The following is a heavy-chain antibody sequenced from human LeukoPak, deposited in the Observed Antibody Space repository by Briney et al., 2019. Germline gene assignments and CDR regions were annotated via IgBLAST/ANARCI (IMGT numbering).Heavy chain of an antibody. D-gene: IGHD2-15*01. CDR2: IYHSGST. Sequence: SGTLSLTCAVSGYSISSGYYWGWIRQPPGKGLEWIGSIYHSGSTYYNPSLKSRVTISVDTSKNQFSLKLSSVTAADTAVYYCARIGCSGGSCYFDGWGQGTLVTVSS. J-gene: IGHJ4*02. CDR1: GYSISSGYY. CDR3: ARIGCSGGSCYFDG. V-gene: IGHV4-38-2*01.